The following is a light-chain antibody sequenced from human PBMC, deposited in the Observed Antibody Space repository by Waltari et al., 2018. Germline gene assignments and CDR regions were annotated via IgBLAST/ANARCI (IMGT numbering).Light chain of an antibody. J-gene: IGKJ2*01. CDR1: ESVRSYY. Sequence: IVLTQSPDTLSLSPGDRATLSCRASESVRSYYLAWYQQKPGQAPRLLLSGASNRASGIPDRFSGSGSGTDFTLTVSRLDPEDIAVYYCQQYSSSPFTFGQGTKLEIK. CDR2: GAS. V-gene: IGKV3-20*01. CDR3: QQYSSSPFT.